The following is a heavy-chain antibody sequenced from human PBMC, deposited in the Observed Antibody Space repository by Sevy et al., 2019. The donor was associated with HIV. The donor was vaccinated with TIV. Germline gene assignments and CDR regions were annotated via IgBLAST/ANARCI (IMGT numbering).Heavy chain of an antibody. CDR1: GYTFTGYY. CDR2: INPNSGGT. J-gene: IGHJ3*02. D-gene: IGHD3-16*02. Sequence: ASVKVSCEASGYTFTGYYMHWVRQAPGQGLEWMGWINPNSGGTNYPQKFQGRVTMTRDTSISTAYMELSRLRSDDTAVYYCASDMITFGGVIVFGAFDIWGQGTMVTVSS. CDR3: ASDMITFGGVIVFGAFDI. V-gene: IGHV1-2*02.